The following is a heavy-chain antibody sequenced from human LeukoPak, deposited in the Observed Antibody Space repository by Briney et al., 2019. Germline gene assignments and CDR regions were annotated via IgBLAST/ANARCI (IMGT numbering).Heavy chain of an antibody. CDR3: AKSVCSSGCYEDY. D-gene: IGHD6-19*01. V-gene: IGHV3-23*01. Sequence: GGSLRLSCVASGFTFSSSAMSWVRQSPGKGLEWVSSISDNGGGTYYADSMRGRVTISRDNSKNTLYLQIDSLRAEDTALYYCAKSVCSSGCYEDYWGQGTLVTVSS. CDR1: GFTFSSSA. CDR2: ISDNGGGT. J-gene: IGHJ4*02.